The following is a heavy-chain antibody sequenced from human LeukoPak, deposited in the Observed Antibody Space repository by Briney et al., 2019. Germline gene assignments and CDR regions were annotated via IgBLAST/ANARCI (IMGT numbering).Heavy chain of an antibody. CDR2: INPNSGGT. Sequence: GASVKVSCKASGYTFTGYYMHRVRQAPGQGLEWMGWINPNSGGTNYAQKFQGRVTMTRDTSISTAYMELSRLRSDDTAVYYCATIRSGYDSSGYYPFDYWGQGTLVTVSS. J-gene: IGHJ4*02. V-gene: IGHV1-2*02. CDR3: ATIRSGYDSSGYYPFDY. D-gene: IGHD3-22*01. CDR1: GYTFTGYY.